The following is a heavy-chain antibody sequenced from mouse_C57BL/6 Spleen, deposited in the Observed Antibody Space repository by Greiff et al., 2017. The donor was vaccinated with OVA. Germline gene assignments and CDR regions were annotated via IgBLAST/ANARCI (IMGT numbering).Heavy chain of an antibody. CDR1: GYTFTDYN. D-gene: IGHD2-4*01. Sequence: EVQLVESGPELVKPGASVKIPCKASGYTFTDYNMDWVKQSHGKSLEWIGDINPNNGGTIYNQKFKGKATLTVDKSSSTAYMELRSLTSEDTAVYYCARYDYAYWGQGTLVTVSA. CDR3: ARYDYAY. CDR2: INPNNGGT. J-gene: IGHJ3*01. V-gene: IGHV1-18*01.